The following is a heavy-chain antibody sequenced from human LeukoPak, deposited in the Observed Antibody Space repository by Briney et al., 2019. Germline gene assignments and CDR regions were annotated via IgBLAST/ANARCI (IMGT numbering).Heavy chain of an antibody. D-gene: IGHD1-26*01. V-gene: IGHV4-34*01. CDR2: INHSGST. Sequence: PSETLSLTCAVYGGSFSGYYWSWIRQPPGKGLEWIGQINHSGSTNYNPSLKSRVTISVDTSKNQFSLKLSSVTAADTAVYYCASGIHGREGTPNWFDPWGQGTLVTVSS. CDR3: ASGIHGREGTPNWFDP. CDR1: GGSFSGYY. J-gene: IGHJ5*02.